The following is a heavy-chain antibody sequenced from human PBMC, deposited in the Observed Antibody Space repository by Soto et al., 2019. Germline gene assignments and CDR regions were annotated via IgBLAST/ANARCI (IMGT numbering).Heavy chain of an antibody. CDR3: ARANWYSEY. CDR1: GGSINNHY. D-gene: IGHD7-27*01. Sequence: QVHLQESGPGLVKPSETLSLTCTVSGGSINNHYWCWIRQPPGKGLEWIGYIYYTGSTNYNPSLKSRVTISVHTSKNQLSRNLTSLTAADTAIYYCARANWYSEYWGQGTLVTVSS. CDR2: IYYTGST. J-gene: IGHJ4*02. V-gene: IGHV4-59*11.